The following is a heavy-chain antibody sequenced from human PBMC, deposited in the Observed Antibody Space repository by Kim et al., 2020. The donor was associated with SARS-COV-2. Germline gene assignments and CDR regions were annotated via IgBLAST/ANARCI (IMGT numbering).Heavy chain of an antibody. J-gene: IGHJ4*02. Sequence: GGSLRLSCAASGFTFSSYGMHWGRQAPGKGLEWVVGISYYGSNKYYADSVKGRFTISRDNSKNTLYLQMNSLRAEDTAVYYCAKPFRIQLWLAPIIDYWGQGTLVTVSS. D-gene: IGHD5-18*01. CDR2: ISYYGSNK. CDR3: AKPFRIQLWLAPIIDY. V-gene: IGHV3-30*18. CDR1: GFTFSSYG.